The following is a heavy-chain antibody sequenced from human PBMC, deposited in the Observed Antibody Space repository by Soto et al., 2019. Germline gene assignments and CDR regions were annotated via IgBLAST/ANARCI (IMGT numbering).Heavy chain of an antibody. CDR1: GFTLSDYA. V-gene: IGHV3-23*01. D-gene: IGHD2-2*01. CDR2: ISGSGGST. J-gene: IGHJ4*02. CDR3: AKDRGWVPAAPDY. Sequence: GGSLRLSCAASGFTLSDYAMSWVRQAPGKGLEWVSAISGSGGSTYYADSVKGRFTISRDNSKNTLYLQMNSLRAEDTAVYYCAKDRGWVPAAPDYWGQGTLVTVSS.